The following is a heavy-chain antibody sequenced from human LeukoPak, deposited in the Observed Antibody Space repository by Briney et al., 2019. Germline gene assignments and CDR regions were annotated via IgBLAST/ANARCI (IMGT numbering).Heavy chain of an antibody. V-gene: IGHV4-31*03. Sequence: SQTLSLTCTVSGGSISSGGYYGSWIRQHTGRGLEWSEYIYYSVSTYYNPSLKSRVTISVDTSKNQFSLKLSSVTAADTAVYYCARTIFGVVMNNLFDPWGQGTLVTVSS. J-gene: IGHJ5*02. CDR2: IYYSVST. D-gene: IGHD3-3*01. CDR1: GGSISSGGYY. CDR3: ARTIFGVVMNNLFDP.